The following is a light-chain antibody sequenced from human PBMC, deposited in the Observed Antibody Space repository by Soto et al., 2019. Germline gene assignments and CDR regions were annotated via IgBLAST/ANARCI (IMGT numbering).Light chain of an antibody. CDR1: QSIKSW. J-gene: IGKJ1*01. CDR2: AAS. Sequence: DIPLTQSPSTLSASVLGVVSITCLASQSIKSWLAWYQQKPGKAPKLLIYAASTLQSGVPSRFSGSGSGTEFTLTISSLQPEDFATYYCQQLNSYPRTFGQGTKVDIK. CDR3: QQLNSYPRT. V-gene: IGKV1-9*01.